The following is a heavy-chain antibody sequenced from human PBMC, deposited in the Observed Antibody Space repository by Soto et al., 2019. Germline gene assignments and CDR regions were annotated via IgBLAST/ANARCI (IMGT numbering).Heavy chain of an antibody. CDR1: GGSISSYY. CDR2: IYYSGST. CDR3: ASSSRGHYRFDP. Sequence: PSETLSLTCTVSGGSISSYYWSWIRQPPGKGLEWIGYIYYSGSTNYNPSLKSRVTISVDTSKNQFSLKLSSVTAADTAVYYCASSSRGHYRFDPWGQGTLVTVSS. D-gene: IGHD3-10*01. V-gene: IGHV4-59*01. J-gene: IGHJ5*02.